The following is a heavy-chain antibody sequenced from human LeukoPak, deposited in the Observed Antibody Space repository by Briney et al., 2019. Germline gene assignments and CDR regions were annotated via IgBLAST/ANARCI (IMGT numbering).Heavy chain of an antibody. CDR2: IRYDGSDK. D-gene: IGHD2/OR15-2a*01. Sequence: GGSLRLSCSASGFTFSTYGMHWVRQAPGKGLEWVAFIRYDGSDKYYADSVKGRFTISRDNSKNTVYLQMNSLRVEDTAVYSCAKASYNCNGSSCPQYYYYMDVWGKGTTVTVSS. J-gene: IGHJ6*03. CDR3: AKASYNCNGSSCPQYYYYMDV. CDR1: GFTFSTYG. V-gene: IGHV3-30*02.